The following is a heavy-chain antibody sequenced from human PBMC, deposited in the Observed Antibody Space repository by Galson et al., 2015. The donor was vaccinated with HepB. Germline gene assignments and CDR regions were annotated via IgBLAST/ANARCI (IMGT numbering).Heavy chain of an antibody. Sequence: SVKVSCKASGSTFTSYGISWGRQAPGQGLEWMGWISAYNGNTNYAQKLQDRVTMTTDTSTSTAYMELRSLRSDDTAVYYCARDAPLRYFDWPDFDYWGQGTLVTVSS. CDR1: GSTFTSYG. J-gene: IGHJ4*02. CDR2: ISAYNGNT. V-gene: IGHV1-18*01. D-gene: IGHD3-9*01. CDR3: ARDAPLRYFDWPDFDY.